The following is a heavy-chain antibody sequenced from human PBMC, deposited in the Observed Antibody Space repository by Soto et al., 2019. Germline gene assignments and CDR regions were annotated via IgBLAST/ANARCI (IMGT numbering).Heavy chain of an antibody. CDR2: ISYDGSNN. D-gene: IGHD5-12*01. CDR1: GFTFSSYA. V-gene: IGHV3-30-3*01. CDR3: ARESDIVATNPTFDY. J-gene: IGHJ4*02. Sequence: QVQLVESGGGVVQPGRSLRLSCAASGFTFSSYAMHWVRQAPGKGLEWVAVISYDGSNNYYADSVKGRFTISRDHSKHPLYMQMTGLKAEATAVYYCARESDIVATNPTFDYWGQGTLVTVSS.